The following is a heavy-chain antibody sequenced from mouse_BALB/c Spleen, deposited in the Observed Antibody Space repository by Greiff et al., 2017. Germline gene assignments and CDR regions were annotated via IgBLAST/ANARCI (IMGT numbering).Heavy chain of an antibody. Sequence: EVQLQESGGDLVKPGGSLKLSCAASGFTFSSYGMSWVRQTPDKRLEWVATISSGGSYTYYPDSVKGRYTIARDNAKNTLYLQMSSLKSEDTAMYYCAKQPGYGDDGAMDYWGQGTSVTVSS. J-gene: IGHJ4*01. CDR1: GFTFSSYG. CDR3: AKQPGYGDDGAMDY. D-gene: IGHD2-2*01. V-gene: IGHV5-6*01. CDR2: ISSGGSYT.